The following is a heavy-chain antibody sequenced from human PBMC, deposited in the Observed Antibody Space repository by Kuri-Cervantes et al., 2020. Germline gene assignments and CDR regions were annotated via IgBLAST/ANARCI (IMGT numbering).Heavy chain of an antibody. V-gene: IGHV1-8*01. D-gene: IGHD6-6*01. CDR2: MNPNSGNT. CDR3: ARRPIAARYYYYYGMDV. CDR1: GYTFTSYD. Sequence: ASVKVSCKASGYTFTSYDINWVRQATGQGLEWMGWMNPNSGNTGYAQKFQGRVTMTRNTSTSTAYMELSSLRSEDTAVYYCARRPIAARYYYYYGMDVWGQGTTVTVSS. J-gene: IGHJ6*02.